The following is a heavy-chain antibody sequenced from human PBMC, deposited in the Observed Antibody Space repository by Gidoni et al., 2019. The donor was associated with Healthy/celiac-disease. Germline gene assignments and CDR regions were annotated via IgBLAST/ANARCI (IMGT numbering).Heavy chain of an antibody. CDR2: ISGSGGST. CDR3: AKGSLGLVGAAYYFDY. V-gene: IGHV3-23*01. D-gene: IGHD2-15*01. J-gene: IGHJ4*02. CDR1: GFPFSSYA. Sequence: EVQLLESWGGLVQPGGSLRLPCAASGFPFSSYAMSWVIQAPGKGLEGGSAISGSGGSTYYADSVKGRFTMSRDNSKNTLYLQMNSLRAEDTAVYYCAKGSLGLVGAAYYFDYWGQGTLVTVSS.